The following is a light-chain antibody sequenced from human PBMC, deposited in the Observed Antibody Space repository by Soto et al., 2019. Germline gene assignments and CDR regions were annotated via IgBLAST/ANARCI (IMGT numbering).Light chain of an antibody. CDR2: AAS. Sequence: DIVLTQSPGTLSLSPGERATLSCRASQSINSRYLAWYQQKPGQAPRLLIYAASSRATGIPDRFSGSGSGTDFTITISRLDPEDFSGYYCQQFGSSPGFTFGPGTKVDIK. J-gene: IGKJ3*01. CDR1: QSINSRY. V-gene: IGKV3-20*01. CDR3: QQFGSSPGFT.